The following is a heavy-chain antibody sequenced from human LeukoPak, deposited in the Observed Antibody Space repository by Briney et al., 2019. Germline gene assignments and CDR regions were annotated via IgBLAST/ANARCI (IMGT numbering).Heavy chain of an antibody. D-gene: IGHD2-2*01. Sequence: GGSLRLSCSASGFTFSSYAMHWVRQAPGKGLEYVSAISSNGGSTYYADSVKGRFTIYRDNSKNTLYLQMSSLRAEDTAVYYCVKVWGPAAMFAYFDYWGQGTLVTVSS. CDR1: GFTFSSYA. V-gene: IGHV3-64D*06. CDR3: VKVWGPAAMFAYFDY. CDR2: ISSNGGST. J-gene: IGHJ4*02.